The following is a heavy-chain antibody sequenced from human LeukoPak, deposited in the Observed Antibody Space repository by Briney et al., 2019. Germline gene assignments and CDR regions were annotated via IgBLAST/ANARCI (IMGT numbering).Heavy chain of an antibody. CDR1: GGTFSSYT. D-gene: IGHD6-6*01. Sequence: SVKVSYKASGGTFSSYTISWVRQGPGQGLEWMGRIIPILGIANYAQKFQGRVTITADKSTSTAYMELSSLRSEDTAVYYCARDPPYSSSPRVFDYWGQGTLVTVSS. CDR3: ARDPPYSSSPRVFDY. CDR2: IIPILGIA. J-gene: IGHJ4*02. V-gene: IGHV1-69*04.